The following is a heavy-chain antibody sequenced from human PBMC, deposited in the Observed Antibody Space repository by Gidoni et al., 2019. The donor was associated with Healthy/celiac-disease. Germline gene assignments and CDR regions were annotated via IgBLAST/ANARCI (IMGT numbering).Heavy chain of an antibody. J-gene: IGHJ4*02. CDR2: ISGSGGST. D-gene: IGHD3-10*01. V-gene: IGHV3-23*01. CDR3: AKGGRATIPGNY. Sequence: EVQLLESVGGLVPPGGSLRLSCAAPGFTFSSYAMSWLRQAPGKGLEWVSAISGSGGSTYYADSVKGRFTISRDNSKNTLYLQMNSLRAEETAVYYCAKGGRATIPGNYWGQGTLVTVSS. CDR1: GFTFSSYA.